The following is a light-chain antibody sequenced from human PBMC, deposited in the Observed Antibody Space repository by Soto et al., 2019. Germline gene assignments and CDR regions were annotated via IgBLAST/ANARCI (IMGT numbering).Light chain of an antibody. CDR3: SSYATSTAFL. Sequence: QSALTQPASVSGSPGQSITISCTGTSSDVGLYAYVSWYQQHPGKAPRLIIYAISDRPSGVSDRFSGSKSGNTASLTIAGLQAEDEDDYYCSSYATSTAFLFVGGTKLTVL. V-gene: IGLV2-14*01. J-gene: IGLJ2*01. CDR2: AIS. CDR1: SSDVGLYAY.